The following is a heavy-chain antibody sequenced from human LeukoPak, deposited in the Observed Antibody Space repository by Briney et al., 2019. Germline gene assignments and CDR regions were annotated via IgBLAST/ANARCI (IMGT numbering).Heavy chain of an antibody. CDR1: GDSVSNNSAA. Sequence: SQTLSLTCAISGDSVSNNSAAWNWLRQSPSRGLEWLGSTYYWTKWYQHYADSVKSRSTIKPDTSKNQFSRQLNSVAPEDTDVYFCGRAPLDSRSWYGGLANWLDHWGQGTLVTVSS. J-gene: IGHJ5*02. D-gene: IGHD6-13*01. V-gene: IGHV6-1*01. CDR3: GRAPLDSRSWYGGLANWLDH. CDR2: TYYWTKWYQ.